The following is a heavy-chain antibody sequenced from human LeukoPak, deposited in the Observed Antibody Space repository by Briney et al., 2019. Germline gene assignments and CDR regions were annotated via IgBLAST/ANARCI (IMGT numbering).Heavy chain of an antibody. J-gene: IGHJ3*02. V-gene: IGHV4-59*01. CDR1: GGSISSYY. CDR3: ARVGGMTTINNAAFDI. CDR2: IYHSGST. Sequence: PSETLSLTCTVSGGSISSYYWNWIRQPPGKGLEWIGYIYHSGSTNYNPSLKSRVTISIDKSKKQFSLKLISVTAADTAIYYCARVGGMTTINNAAFDIWGQGTMVTVSS. D-gene: IGHD4-4*01.